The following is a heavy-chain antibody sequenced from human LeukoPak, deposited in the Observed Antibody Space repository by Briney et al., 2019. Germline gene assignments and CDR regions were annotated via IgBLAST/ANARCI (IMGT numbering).Heavy chain of an antibody. D-gene: IGHD4-17*01. CDR1: GGSISSSRYY. CDR2: IYYSGST. CDR3: ARGTDDYGDYYLDY. Sequence: PSETLSLTCTVSGGSISSSRYYWGWIRQPPGRGLEWIGSIYYSGSTYYNPSLKSRVTISVDTSKNQFSLKLSSVTAADTAVYYCARGTDDYGDYYLDYWGQGTLVTVSS. J-gene: IGHJ4*02. V-gene: IGHV4-39*07.